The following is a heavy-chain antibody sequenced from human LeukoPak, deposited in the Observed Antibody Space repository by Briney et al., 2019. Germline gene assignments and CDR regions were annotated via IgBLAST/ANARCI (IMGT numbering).Heavy chain of an antibody. V-gene: IGHV1-18*01. J-gene: IGHJ4*02. D-gene: IGHD3-16*01. CDR2: ISGYNGNT. Sequence: ASVKVSCKASGGTFSSYAISWVRQAPGQGLEWMGGISGYNGNTNSAPKLQGRVTMTTDTSTNTAYMELRSLRSDDTAVYYCARSWGAGHPINFDYWGQGTLVTVSS. CDR3: ARSWGAGHPINFDY. CDR1: GGTFSSYA.